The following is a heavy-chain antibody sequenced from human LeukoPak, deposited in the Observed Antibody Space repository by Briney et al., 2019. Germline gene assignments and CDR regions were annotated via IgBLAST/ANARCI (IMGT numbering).Heavy chain of an antibody. CDR1: GFTFSSYS. CDR3: ARLWGSVSGYFDY. Sequence: TGGSLRLSCAASGFTFSSYSMNWVRQAPGKGLEWVSSISSSSSYIYYADSVKGRFTISRDNAKNSLYLQMDSLRAEDTALYYCARLWGSVSGYFDYWGQGTLVTVSS. J-gene: IGHJ4*02. CDR2: ISSSSSYI. V-gene: IGHV3-21*01. D-gene: IGHD2-21*01.